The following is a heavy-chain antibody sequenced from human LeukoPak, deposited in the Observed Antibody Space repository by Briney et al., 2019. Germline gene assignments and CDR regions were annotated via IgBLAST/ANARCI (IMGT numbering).Heavy chain of an antibody. D-gene: IGHD3-22*01. Sequence: PGGSLRLSCAASGFTFSSYAMSWVRRAPGKGLEWVSAIGGSGDSTYYGDSVKGRFTISRDDAKNSLYLQMNSLRAEDTAVYYCARGSTYYDSSGQVPFDYWGQGTLVTVSS. J-gene: IGHJ4*02. CDR2: IGGSGDST. V-gene: IGHV3-23*01. CDR1: GFTFSSYA. CDR3: ARGSTYYDSSGQVPFDY.